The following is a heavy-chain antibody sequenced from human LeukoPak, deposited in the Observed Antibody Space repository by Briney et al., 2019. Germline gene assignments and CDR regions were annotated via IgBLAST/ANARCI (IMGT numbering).Heavy chain of an antibody. CDR2: IYYSRST. Sequence: PSETLSLTCTVSGGSISSSSYYWGWIRQPPGKGLEWIGSIYYSRSTYYNPSLKRRVTISLDTSKNQVSLKLRSVTAADTAVYYCARAWPDWLSPFGHWGQGTLVTVSS. CDR1: GGSISSSSYY. CDR3: ARAWPDWLSPFGH. J-gene: IGHJ4*02. V-gene: IGHV4-39*07. D-gene: IGHD3-9*01.